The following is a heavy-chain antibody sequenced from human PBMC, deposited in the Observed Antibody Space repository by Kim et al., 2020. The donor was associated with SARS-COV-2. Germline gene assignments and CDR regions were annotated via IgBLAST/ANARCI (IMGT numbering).Heavy chain of an antibody. D-gene: IGHD6-6*01. Sequence: GGSLRLSCAASGFTFSSYGMQWVRQAPGKGLEWVAIIWYDGNNKYFADSVKGRFTISRDNSKNMLYLQMNSLRAEDTAVYYCARDHRGGARPMIPSGVDVWGQGTTVTVSS. V-gene: IGHV3-33*01. CDR3: ARDHRGGARPMIPSGVDV. CDR2: IWYDGNNK. CDR1: GFTFSSYG. J-gene: IGHJ6*02.